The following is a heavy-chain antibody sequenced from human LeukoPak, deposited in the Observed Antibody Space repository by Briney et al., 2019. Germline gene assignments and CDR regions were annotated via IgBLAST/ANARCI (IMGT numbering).Heavy chain of an antibody. J-gene: IGHJ4*02. V-gene: IGHV1-2*02. D-gene: IGHD2-2*01. Sequence: ASVKVSCKASGYTFTGYFMHWVRQAPGQGLEWMGWINPNSGVTNYAQKFQGRVTVTRDTSISTAYMELSRLRSDDTAVYYCARDDPGVPAAPWDYWGQGTLVTVSS. CDR3: ARDDPGVPAAPWDY. CDR1: GYTFTGYF. CDR2: INPNSGVT.